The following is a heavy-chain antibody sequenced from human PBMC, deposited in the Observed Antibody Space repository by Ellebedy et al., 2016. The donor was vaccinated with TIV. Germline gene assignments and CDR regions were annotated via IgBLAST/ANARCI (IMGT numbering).Heavy chain of an antibody. V-gene: IGHV3-30-3*01. Sequence: GESLKISCVASGFILNGFVIHWVRQAPGKGLEWVAAVSEDGNSKHYVDSVRGRLSISRDKDKDTVYLEMNSLRDDDTARYFCATEGYTSGRAGIFDMWGQGTMVTISS. CDR2: VSEDGNSK. CDR1: GFILNGFV. J-gene: IGHJ3*02. D-gene: IGHD2-15*01. CDR3: ATEGYTSGRAGIFDM.